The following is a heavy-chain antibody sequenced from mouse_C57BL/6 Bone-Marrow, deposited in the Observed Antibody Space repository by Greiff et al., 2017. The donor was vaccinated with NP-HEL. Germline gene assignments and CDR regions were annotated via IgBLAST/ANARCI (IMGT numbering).Heavy chain of an antibody. J-gene: IGHJ3*01. CDR1: GYAFTNYL. D-gene: IGHD3-2*02. V-gene: IGHV1-54*01. CDR3: ARDETAQATDFAY. CDR2: INPGSGGT. Sequence: VKLQESGAELVRPGTSVKVSCKASGYAFTNYLIEWVKQRPGQGLEWIGVINPGSGGTNYNEKFKGKATLTADKSSSTAYMQLSSLTSEDSAVYFCARDETAQATDFAYWGQGTLVTVSA.